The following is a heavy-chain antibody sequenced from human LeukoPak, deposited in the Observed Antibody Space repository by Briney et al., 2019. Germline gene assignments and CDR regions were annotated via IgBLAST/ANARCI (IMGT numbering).Heavy chain of an antibody. D-gene: IGHD1-26*01. J-gene: IGHJ4*02. Sequence: GGSLRLSCAASGFTFSGSDMNWVRQASGKGLEWVGRIRSKVNSYATAYAASVKGRFTISRDDSKNTAYLQMNSLKTEDTAVYYCTRQRWIVGADLDYWGQGTLVAVSS. V-gene: IGHV3-73*01. CDR3: TRQRWIVGADLDY. CDR1: GFTFSGSD. CDR2: IRSKVNSYAT.